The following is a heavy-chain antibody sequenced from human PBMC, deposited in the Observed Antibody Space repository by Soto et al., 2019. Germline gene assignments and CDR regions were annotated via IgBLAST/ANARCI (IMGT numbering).Heavy chain of an antibody. CDR1: VFTYRSYD. CDR3: TRASFGVGMDL. Sequence: PWGPLRLSGAAFVFTYRSYDMHWVRQVAGKGLEWVSSLGGAGAREYAESVKGRFVISRDNANSLYLQMDSLRAGDTAIYYCTRASFGVGMDLWGQGTPVTVSS. J-gene: IGHJ6*02. CDR2: LGGAGAR. V-gene: IGHV3-13*01. D-gene: IGHD3-10*01.